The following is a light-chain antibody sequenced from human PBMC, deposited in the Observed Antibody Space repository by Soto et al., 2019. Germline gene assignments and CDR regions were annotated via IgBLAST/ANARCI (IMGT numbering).Light chain of an antibody. CDR3: QQYNSYPLP. Sequence: DIQMTQSPSTLSASVGERVTITCRASQTISSWLAWYQQKPGKAPTLLIYDASTLESGVPSRFSGSGSGTEFTLTISSLQPDDFATYYCQQYNSYPLPFGGGTKVDIK. CDR2: DAS. J-gene: IGKJ4*01. CDR1: QTISSW. V-gene: IGKV1-5*01.